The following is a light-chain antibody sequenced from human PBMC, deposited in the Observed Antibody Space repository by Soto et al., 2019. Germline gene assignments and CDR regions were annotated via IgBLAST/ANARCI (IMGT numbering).Light chain of an antibody. V-gene: IGKV3-20*01. CDR1: QSISSSY. Sequence: EIGLTQSPGTLSLSPGERATLSCRASQSISSSYLAWYQQKPGQAPRLLIYGPSSRATGIPDRFSGSGSGTDFTLTINRLEPEDFAVYYCQQYDSSPRTFGQGTKVDIK. J-gene: IGKJ1*01. CDR3: QQYDSSPRT. CDR2: GPS.